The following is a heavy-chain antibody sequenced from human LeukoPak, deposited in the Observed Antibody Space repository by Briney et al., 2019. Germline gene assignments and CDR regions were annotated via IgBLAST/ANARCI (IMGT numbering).Heavy chain of an antibody. V-gene: IGHV3-21*04. CDR3: ARQTAAGTYFDY. J-gene: IGHJ4*02. CDR2: ISGSSYYI. D-gene: IGHD6-13*01. Sequence: PGGSLRLSCAASGFTFSSYSMNWVRQAPGKGLEWVSSISGSSYYIYYADSVKGRFTISRDNAKNSLYLQMNSLRAEDMALYYCARQTAAGTYFDYWGQGTLVTVSS. CDR1: GFTFSSYS.